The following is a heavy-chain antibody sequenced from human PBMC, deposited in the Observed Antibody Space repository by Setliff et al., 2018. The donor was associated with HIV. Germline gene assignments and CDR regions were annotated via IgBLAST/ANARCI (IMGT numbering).Heavy chain of an antibody. CDR1: GGSFSGYY. Sequence: PSETLSLTCAVYGGSFSGYYWSWIRQPPGKGLEWIGEINHSGSTNYNPSLKSRVTISVDTSKNQFSLKLSSVTAADTAVYYCARYTITPRDAFDIWGQGTMVTVSS. CDR3: ARYTITPRDAFDI. D-gene: IGHD5-12*01. J-gene: IGHJ3*02. CDR2: INHSGST. V-gene: IGHV4-34*01.